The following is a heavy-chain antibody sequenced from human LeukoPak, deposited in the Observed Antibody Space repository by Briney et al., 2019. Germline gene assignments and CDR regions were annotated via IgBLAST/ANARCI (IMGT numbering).Heavy chain of an antibody. CDR1: GFTFSSYA. D-gene: IGHD3-22*01. CDR2: IGTAGDT. V-gene: IGHV3-13*01. J-gene: IGHJ4*02. CDR3: ARSHDSSGLFDY. Sequence: GGSLRLTCAASGFTFSSYAMTWVRQATGKGLEWVSAIGTAGDTYYPGSVKGRFTISRENAKNSLYLQMNSLRAGDTAVYYCARSHDSSGLFDYWGQGTLVTVSS.